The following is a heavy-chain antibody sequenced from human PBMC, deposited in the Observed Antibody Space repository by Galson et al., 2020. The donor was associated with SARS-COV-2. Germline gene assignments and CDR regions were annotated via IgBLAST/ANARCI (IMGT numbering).Heavy chain of an antibody. D-gene: IGHD6-6*01. CDR1: GFTFSSYS. V-gene: IGHV3-48*02. Sequence: GRSLRLSCAASGFTFSSYSMNWVSQAPGKGLEWVSYLSSSSSTIYYADSVKGRFTISRDNAKNSLYMQMNSLRDEDTAVYYCTRVPPYSSSFWDAFDIWGQGTMVTVSS. CDR2: LSSSSSTI. CDR3: TRVPPYSSSFWDAFDI. J-gene: IGHJ3*02.